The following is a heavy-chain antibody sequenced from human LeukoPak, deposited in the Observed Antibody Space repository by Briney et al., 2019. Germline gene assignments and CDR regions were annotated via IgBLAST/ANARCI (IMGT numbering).Heavy chain of an antibody. Sequence: GGSLRLSCAASGLTFSSYSMNWVRQAPGKGLEWVSYISSSSSTIYYADSVKGRFTISRDNAKNSLYLQMNSLRAEDTAVYYCARVGCSGGSCYKAVYYYGMDVWGQGTTVTVSS. CDR3: ARVGCSGGSCYKAVYYYGMDV. D-gene: IGHD2-15*01. CDR2: ISSSSSTI. CDR1: GLTFSSYS. V-gene: IGHV3-48*04. J-gene: IGHJ6*02.